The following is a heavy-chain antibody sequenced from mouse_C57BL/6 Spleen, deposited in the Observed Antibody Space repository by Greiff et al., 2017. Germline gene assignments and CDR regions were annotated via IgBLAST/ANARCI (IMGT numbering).Heavy chain of an antibody. Sequence: EVKLVESGGGLVQPGGSLSLSCAASGFTFTDYYMSWVRQPPGKALEWLGFIRNKANGYTTEYSASVKGRFTISRDNSQSILYLQMNALRAEDSATYYCARRGDGYPFAYWGQGTLVTVSA. D-gene: IGHD2-3*01. CDR3: ARRGDGYPFAY. J-gene: IGHJ3*01. CDR2: IRNKANGYTT. V-gene: IGHV7-3*01. CDR1: GFTFTDYY.